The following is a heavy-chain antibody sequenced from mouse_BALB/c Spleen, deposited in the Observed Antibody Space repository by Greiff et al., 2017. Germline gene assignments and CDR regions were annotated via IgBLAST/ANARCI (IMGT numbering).Heavy chain of an antibody. CDR1: GYAFTNYL. D-gene: IGHD2-4*01. CDR3: ARGDYDEKGFDY. J-gene: IGHJ2*01. Sequence: VQLQQSGAELVRPGTSVKVSCKASGYAFTNYLIEWVKQRPGQGLEWIGVINPGSGGTNYNEKFKGKATLTADKSSSTAYMQLSSLTSDDSAVYFCARGDYDEKGFDYWGQGTTLTVSS. V-gene: IGHV1-54*01. CDR2: INPGSGGT.